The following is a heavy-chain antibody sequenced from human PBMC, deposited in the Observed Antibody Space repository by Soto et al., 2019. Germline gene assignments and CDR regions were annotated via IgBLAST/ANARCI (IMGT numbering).Heavy chain of an antibody. J-gene: IGHJ6*01. CDR3: VAPLRRHMIFGVFVLFRHPSYG. Sequence: GESLQNACKGCGSSFTSYLISWVRQMPGKGLEWMGRIDPSDSYANYSPSFQGHVTISADKSISTAYLQWSSLKASDTAMYYCVAPLRRHMIFGVFVLFRHPSYG. CDR2: IDPSDSYA. V-gene: IGHV5-10-1*01. CDR1: GSSFTSYL. D-gene: IGHD3-3*01.